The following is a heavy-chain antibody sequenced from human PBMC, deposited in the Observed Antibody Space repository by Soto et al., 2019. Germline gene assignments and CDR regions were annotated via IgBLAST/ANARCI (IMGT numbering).Heavy chain of an antibody. D-gene: IGHD3-10*01. CDR1: GGSFSGYY. CDR3: ARGRYYYGSGSYYNSGRGGYGMDV. CDR2: INHSGST. V-gene: IGHV4-34*01. Sequence: PSETLSLTCAVYGGSFSGYYWSWIRQPPGKGLEWIGEINHSGSTNYNPSLKSRVTISVDTSKNQFSLKLSPVTAADTAVYYCARGRYYYGSGSYYNSGRGGYGMDVWGQGTTVT. J-gene: IGHJ6*02.